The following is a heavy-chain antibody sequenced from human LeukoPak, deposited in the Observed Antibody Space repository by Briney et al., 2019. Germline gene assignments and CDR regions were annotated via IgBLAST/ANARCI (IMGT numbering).Heavy chain of an antibody. Sequence: SETLSLTCTVSGASISNYYWSWIRQPAAKGLEWIGRISFSGSTDYNPSLKSRVAMSLDSSKTQFSLKLSSVTAADTAIYYCARDSGTTGEVRFDPWGQGILVTVSA. D-gene: IGHD4-17*01. V-gene: IGHV4-4*07. CDR1: GASISNYY. CDR2: ISFSGST. CDR3: ARDSGTTGEVRFDP. J-gene: IGHJ5*02.